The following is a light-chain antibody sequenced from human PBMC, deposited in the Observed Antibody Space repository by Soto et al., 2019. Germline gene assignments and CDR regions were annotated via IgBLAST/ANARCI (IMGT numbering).Light chain of an antibody. V-gene: IGKV3-15*01. J-gene: IGKJ4*01. CDR3: QQSKNWPPLT. Sequence: EVMMTQSPATLSVSPGERATLSCRASQSVGSNLAWYQQKPGQAPRLLIYDASTRASGIPARFSGSGSGTEFTLTIISRQSEDFAIYYCQQSKNWPPLTFGGGTKVDIK. CDR2: DAS. CDR1: QSVGSN.